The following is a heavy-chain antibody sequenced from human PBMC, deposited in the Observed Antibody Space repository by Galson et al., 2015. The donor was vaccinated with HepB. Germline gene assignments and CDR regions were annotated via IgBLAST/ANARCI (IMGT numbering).Heavy chain of an antibody. CDR2: IYPGDSDT. CDR3: ARQNTAMANGRRGAFDI. Sequence: QSGAEVKKPGKSLTISCKGSKYSFPNYWIGWVRQMPGKGVEWMGIIYPGDSDTRYSPSFQGQVTISADKSISTAYLQWSSLKASDTAMYYCARQNTAMANGRRGAFDIWGQGTMVTVSS. CDR1: KYSFPNYW. V-gene: IGHV5-51*01. J-gene: IGHJ3*02. D-gene: IGHD5-18*01.